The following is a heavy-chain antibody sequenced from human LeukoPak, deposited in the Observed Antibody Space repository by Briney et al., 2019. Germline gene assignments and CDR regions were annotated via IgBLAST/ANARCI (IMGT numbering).Heavy chain of an antibody. CDR2: INPNSGGT. CDR1: GYTFTGYY. V-gene: IGHV1-2*06. CDR3: ASRVNDFWSGYCLDY. Sequence: ASVKVSCKASGYTFTGYYMHWVRQAPGQGLEWMGRINPNSGGTNYAQKFQGRVTMTRDTSISTAYMELSRLRSDDTAVYYCASRVNDFWSGYCLDYWGQGTLVTVSS. D-gene: IGHD3-3*01. J-gene: IGHJ4*02.